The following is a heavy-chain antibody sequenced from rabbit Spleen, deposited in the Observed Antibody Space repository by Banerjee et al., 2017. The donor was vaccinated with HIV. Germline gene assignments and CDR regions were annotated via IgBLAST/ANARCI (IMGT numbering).Heavy chain of an antibody. J-gene: IGHJ4*01. CDR1: GFSFSSSDY. V-gene: IGHV1S40*01. Sequence: QSLEESGGDLVKPGASLTLTCTASGFSFSSSDYMCWVRQAPGKGLEWIACIYAGSTGSTYYQSWAKGRFTISKTSSTTVTLQMTSLAAADTATYFCARGNYAGWLFLFGLWGQGTLVTVS. CDR3: ARGNYAGWLFLFGL. D-gene: IGHD4-2*01. CDR2: IYAGSTGST.